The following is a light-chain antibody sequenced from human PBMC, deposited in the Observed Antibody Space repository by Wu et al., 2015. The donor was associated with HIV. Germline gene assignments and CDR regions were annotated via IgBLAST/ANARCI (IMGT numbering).Light chain of an antibody. CDR2: DAF. J-gene: IGKJ5*01. CDR1: QSVSSY. V-gene: IGKV3-11*01. Sequence: EVVLTQSPATLSLSPGERATLSCTASQSVSSYLAWYQQKPGQAPRLLIYDAFNRATGIPARFSGSGSGTDFTLTISRLKSEDFAVYYCQQYATSITFGQGTRLEIK. CDR3: QQYATSIT.